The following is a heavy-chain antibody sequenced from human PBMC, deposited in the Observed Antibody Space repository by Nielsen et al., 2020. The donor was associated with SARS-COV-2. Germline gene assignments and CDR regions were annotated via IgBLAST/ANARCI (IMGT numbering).Heavy chain of an antibody. D-gene: IGHD2-21*02. CDR2: ISYDGSNK. V-gene: IGHV3-30-3*01. J-gene: IGHJ4*02. Sequence: GGSLRLSCAASGFTFSSYAMHWVRQAPGKGLEWVAVISYDGSNKYYADSVKGRFTISRDNSKNTLYLQMNSLRAEDTAVYYCARDPYCGGDCYYSGAFDYWGQGTLVTVSS. CDR1: GFTFSSYA. CDR3: ARDPYCGGDCYYSGAFDY.